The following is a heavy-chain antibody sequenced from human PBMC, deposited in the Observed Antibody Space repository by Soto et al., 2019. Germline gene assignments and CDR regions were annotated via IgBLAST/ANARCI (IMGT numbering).Heavy chain of an antibody. J-gene: IGHJ4*02. Sequence: QLQLQESGPGLVKPSETLSLTCTVSGGSISSSSYYWGWIRQPPGKGLEWIGSIYYSGSTYYNPSLKSRVTISVDTSKNQSSLKLSSVTAADTAVYYCARHSPGRTPANYWGQGTLVTVSS. D-gene: IGHD6-25*01. CDR1: GGSISSSSYY. CDR2: IYYSGST. V-gene: IGHV4-39*01. CDR3: ARHSPGRTPANY.